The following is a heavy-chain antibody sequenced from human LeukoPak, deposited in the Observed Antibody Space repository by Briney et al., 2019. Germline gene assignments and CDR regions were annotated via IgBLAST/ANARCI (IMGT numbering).Heavy chain of an antibody. CDR1: GFTFSSYA. CDR3: AKAGALSTVTPFDY. V-gene: IGHV3-23*01. Sequence: GGSLRLSCAASGFTFSSYAMSWVRQAPGKGLEWVSAISGRGGSTYYADSVKGRFTISRDNSKNTLYLQMNSLRAEDTAVYYCAKAGALSTVTPFDYWGQGTLVTVSS. D-gene: IGHD4-17*01. CDR2: ISGRGGST. J-gene: IGHJ4*02.